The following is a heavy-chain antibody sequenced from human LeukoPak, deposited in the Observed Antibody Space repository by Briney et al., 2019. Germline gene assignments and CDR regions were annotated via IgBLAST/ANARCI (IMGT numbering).Heavy chain of an antibody. CDR3: ARDTRMSSGYHYSDL. J-gene: IGHJ4*02. CDR2: IYYSGST. Sequence: KSSETLSLTCSVSGDSISSGDYYWSWVRQPPGKTLECIGYIYYSGSTYSNPSLRSRVTISVDTPNKQFSLKLSSVTAADTAVYYCARDTRMSSGYHYSDLWGQGTLVTVSS. V-gene: IGHV4-30-4*01. D-gene: IGHD3-22*01. CDR1: GDSISSGDYY.